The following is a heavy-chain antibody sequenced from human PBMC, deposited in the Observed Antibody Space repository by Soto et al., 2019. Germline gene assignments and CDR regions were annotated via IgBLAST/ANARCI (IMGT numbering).Heavy chain of an antibody. J-gene: IGHJ4*02. CDR2: IYYSGST. V-gene: IGHV4-59*01. CDR3: ARSDGRY. CDR1: GGSISSYY. Sequence: QVQLQESGPGLVKPSETLSLTCTVSGGSISSYYWSWIRQPPGKGLEWIGYIYYSGSTNYNPSRTSRVTISVDTSKNQFSLKLSSVTAADTAVYYCARSDGRYWGQGTLVTVSS.